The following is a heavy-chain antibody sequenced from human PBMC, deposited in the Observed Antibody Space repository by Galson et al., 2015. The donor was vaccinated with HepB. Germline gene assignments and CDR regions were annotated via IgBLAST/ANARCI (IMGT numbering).Heavy chain of an antibody. V-gene: IGHV1-3*01. D-gene: IGHD3-10*01. CDR3: ARDRRLFGEMQPDALDL. CDR2: INVANGNK. J-gene: IGHJ3*01. Sequence: SVKVSCKASGYTFSSYAMHWVRQAPGQGLEWMAWINVANGNKKYSQKFQGRVTITRDTSANIGYMELTSLESADTAMYYCARDRRLFGEMQPDALDLWGQGTMVTVSS. CDR1: GYTFSSYA.